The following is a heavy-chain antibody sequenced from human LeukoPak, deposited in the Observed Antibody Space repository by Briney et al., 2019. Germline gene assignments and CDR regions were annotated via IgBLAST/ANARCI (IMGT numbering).Heavy chain of an antibody. CDR2: ISSSSSYI. Sequence: PGGSLRLSCAASGFTSSSYSMNWVRQAPGKGLEWVSSISSSSSYIYYADSVKGRFTISRDNAKNSLYLQMNSLRAEDTAVYYCARAVVPAAFDPWGQGTLVTVSS. CDR3: ARAVVPAAFDP. CDR1: GFTSSSYS. V-gene: IGHV3-21*01. J-gene: IGHJ5*02. D-gene: IGHD2-2*01.